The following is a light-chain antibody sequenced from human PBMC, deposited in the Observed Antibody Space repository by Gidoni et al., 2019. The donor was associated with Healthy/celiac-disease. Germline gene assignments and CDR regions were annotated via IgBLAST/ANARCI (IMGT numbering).Light chain of an antibody. Sequence: DIVMTQSPDSMDVSLGERATINCKSRQSVLYSSNNKNYLAWYQQKPGQPPKLLIYWAATRESGVPDRFSGSGSGTDFTLTISSLQAEDVAVYYCQQYYSTPPTFGQGTKVEIK. CDR3: QQYYSTPPT. CDR1: QSVLYSSNNKNY. CDR2: WAA. J-gene: IGKJ1*01. V-gene: IGKV4-1*01.